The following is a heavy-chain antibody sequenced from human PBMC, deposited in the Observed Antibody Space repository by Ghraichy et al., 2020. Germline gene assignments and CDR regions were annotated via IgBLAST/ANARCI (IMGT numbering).Heavy chain of an antibody. CDR2: MNSNSGNA. D-gene: IGHD3-10*01. V-gene: IGHV1-8*01. CDR3: MRGRGAGGRDWFDP. Sequence: ASVKVSCKASGYTFINHDINWVRQATGQGLEWMGWMNSNSGNAGYAQKFQGRVTMTRDTFISTAYMELSGLGSEDTAVYYCMRGRGAGGRDWFDPWGQGTPVTVSS. CDR1: GYTFINHD. J-gene: IGHJ5*02.